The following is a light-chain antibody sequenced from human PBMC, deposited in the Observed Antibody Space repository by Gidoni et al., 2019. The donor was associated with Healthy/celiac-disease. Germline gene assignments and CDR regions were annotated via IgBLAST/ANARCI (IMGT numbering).Light chain of an antibody. J-gene: IGKJ4*01. CDR3: QQRSNWPLT. V-gene: IGKV3-11*01. Sequence: HSPSTLSLSPGERATLSCRASQSVSSYLAWYQQKPGQAPRLLIYDASNRATGIPARFSGSGSGTDFTLTISSLEPEDFAVYYCQQRSNWPLTFGGGTKVEIK. CDR1: QSVSSY. CDR2: DAS.